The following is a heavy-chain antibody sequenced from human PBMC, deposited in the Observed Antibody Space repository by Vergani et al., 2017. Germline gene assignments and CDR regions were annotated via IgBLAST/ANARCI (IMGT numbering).Heavy chain of an antibody. CDR1: GYSFTSYW. D-gene: IGHD3-10*01. CDR3: ARQGKISNWYIDL. Sequence: EVPLVQSGAEVKKPGVSLKISCKGSGYSFTSYWIGWVRQMPGKCLEWMGIIYPGDSDTRYSPSFQGQVTISANKSISTAYLQWSSLKASDTAMYYWARQGKISNWYIDLWGHGTLVTVSS. CDR2: IYPGDSDT. J-gene: IGHJ2*01. V-gene: IGHV5-51*01.